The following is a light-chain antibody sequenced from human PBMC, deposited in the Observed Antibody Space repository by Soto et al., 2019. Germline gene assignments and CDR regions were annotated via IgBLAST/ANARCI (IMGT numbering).Light chain of an antibody. V-gene: IGKV1-17*01. CDR2: AAS. CDR3: LLTSTYPLT. CDR1: QGIRND. Sequence: DIQMTQFPSSLSASVGDRVTITCRASQGIRNDLGWYQQKPGKAPKRLIYAASSLQSGVPSRFSGSGSATEFTLAISSLQPEDSAPFSCLLTSTYPLTLGQGTKVEIK. J-gene: IGKJ1*01.